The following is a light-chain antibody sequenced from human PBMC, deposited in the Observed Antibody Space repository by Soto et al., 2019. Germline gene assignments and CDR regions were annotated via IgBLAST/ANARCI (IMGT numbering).Light chain of an antibody. CDR1: QGIRSD. CDR3: LPDYNFPWA. Sequence: IQMTQSPSSLSASVGDRVTISCRASQGIRSDLAWYQQKPGKVPKLLIYGASKLKSGVPSRFSGSGFGTDFTLTISSLQPEDFETYYCLPDYNFPWAFGQGTKVEIK. CDR2: GAS. J-gene: IGKJ1*01. V-gene: IGKV1-6*01.